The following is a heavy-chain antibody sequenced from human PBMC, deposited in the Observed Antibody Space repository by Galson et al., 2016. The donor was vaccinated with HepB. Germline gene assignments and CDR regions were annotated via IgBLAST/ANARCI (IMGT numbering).Heavy chain of an antibody. Sequence: LRLSCAASGFTFSDYYMRWIRQAPGEGLEWVSYISVSGTYTNYADSVKGRFTISRDNAKNSLYLQMNSLRAEDTAIYYCARDLSTGGVIIPYSYSYYGVDVWGQGTTVTVSS. V-gene: IGHV3-11*05. D-gene: IGHD3-10*01. CDR1: GFTFSDYY. CDR2: ISVSGTYT. CDR3: ARDLSTGGVIIPYSYSYYGVDV. J-gene: IGHJ6*02.